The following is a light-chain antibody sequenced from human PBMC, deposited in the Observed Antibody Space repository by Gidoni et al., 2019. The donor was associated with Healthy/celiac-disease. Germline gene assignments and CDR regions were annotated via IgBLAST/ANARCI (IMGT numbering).Light chain of an antibody. CDR1: SSDVGSYNL. CDR2: EVS. Sequence: QSALTQPASVSGSPGQSITISCTGTSSDVGSYNLVSWYQQHPGKAPKLMIYEVSKRPSGVSNRFSGSKSGNTASLIISGRQAEDEADYYCCSYAGSSTVVFGGGTKLTVL. CDR3: CSYAGSSTVV. V-gene: IGLV2-23*02. J-gene: IGLJ2*01.